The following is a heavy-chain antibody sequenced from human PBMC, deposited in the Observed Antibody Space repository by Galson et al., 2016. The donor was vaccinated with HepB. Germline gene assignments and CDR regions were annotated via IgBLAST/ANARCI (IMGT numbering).Heavy chain of an antibody. D-gene: IGHD6-19*01. V-gene: IGHV2-5*01. CDR3: AHEPRIGWYGGGYFDY. CDR1: GFPLSTNGVG. Sequence: PALVKPTQTLTLTCTFSGFPLSTNGVGVGWIRQPPGKALEWLALIYWNDEKRYSPSLKSRLTITKDTSKNQVVLTMTNMDPVDTSPYYCAHEPRIGWYGGGYFDYWGQGTLVTVSS. CDR2: IYWNDEK. J-gene: IGHJ4*02.